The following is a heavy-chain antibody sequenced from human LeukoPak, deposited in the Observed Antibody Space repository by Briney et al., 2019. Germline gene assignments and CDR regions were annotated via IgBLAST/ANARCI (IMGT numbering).Heavy chain of an antibody. V-gene: IGHV1-18*01. J-gene: IGHJ3*02. CDR2: ISGYNDHT. CDR3: ASLKNYYDSSGNLVTDAFDI. Sequence: ASVKVSCKASGYTFTSYATSWVRHAPGQGLQWIESISGYNDHTKYAQKFQGRVTMTTDTSTSTAYMELRSLTSDDTAVYYCASLKNYYDSSGNLVTDAFDIWGQGTMVTVSS. D-gene: IGHD3-22*01. CDR1: GYTFTSYA.